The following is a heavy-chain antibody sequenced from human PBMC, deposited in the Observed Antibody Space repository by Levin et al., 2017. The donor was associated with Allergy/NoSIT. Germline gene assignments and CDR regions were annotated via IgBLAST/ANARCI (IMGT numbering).Heavy chain of an antibody. D-gene: IGHD2-15*01. Sequence: GESLKISCKASGYTFTSYDINWVRQATGQGLEWMGWMNPNSGNTGYAQKFQGRVTMTRSTSISTAYMELSSLRSEDTAVYYCARYCSGGTCARYCSGGTCGTYDYWGQGTLVTVSS. CDR1: GYTFTSYD. J-gene: IGHJ4*02. CDR2: MNPNSGNT. CDR3: ARYCSGGTCARYCSGGTCGTYDY. V-gene: IGHV1-8*01.